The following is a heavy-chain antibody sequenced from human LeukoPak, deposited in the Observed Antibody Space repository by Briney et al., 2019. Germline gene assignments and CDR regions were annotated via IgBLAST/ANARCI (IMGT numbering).Heavy chain of an antibody. CDR3: ATDNYGMLDY. V-gene: IGHV1-2*02. Sequence: GASVKVSCRASGYTFTDYYIHWVRRAPGQGREWMGWVDPRTGVTRCTQKFQGRVTMTRDTSISTVYLDLNGLTFDDTAVYYCATDNYGMLDYWGQGTLVTVSS. J-gene: IGHJ4*02. D-gene: IGHD3-9*01. CDR2: VDPRTGVT. CDR1: GYTFTDYY.